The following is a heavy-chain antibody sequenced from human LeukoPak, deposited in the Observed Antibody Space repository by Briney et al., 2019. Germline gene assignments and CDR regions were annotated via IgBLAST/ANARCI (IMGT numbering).Heavy chain of an antibody. CDR1: GGTFSSYA. V-gene: IGHV1-69*04. D-gene: IGHD3-16*01. J-gene: IGHJ5*02. CDR2: IIPILGIA. Sequence: SVKVSCKASGGTFSSYAISWVRQAPGQGLEWMGRIIPILGIANYAQKFQGRVTITADKSTSTACMELSSLRSEDTAVYYCARDWVMITFGGVNPWFDPWGQGTLVTVSS. CDR3: ARDWVMITFGGVNPWFDP.